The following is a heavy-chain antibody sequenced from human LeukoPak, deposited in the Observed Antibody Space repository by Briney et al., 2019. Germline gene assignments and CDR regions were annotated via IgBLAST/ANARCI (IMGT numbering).Heavy chain of an antibody. CDR1: GYTFTSYG. D-gene: IGHD6-6*01. CDR2: ISAYNGNT. J-gene: IGHJ4*02. Sequence: ASVKVSCKASGYTFTSYGISWVRQAPGQGLEWMGWISAYNGNTNYAQKLRGRVTMTTDTSTSTAYMELRSLRSDDTAVYYCARGGGPEYSSSSGFFDYWGQGTLVTVSS. CDR3: ARGGGPEYSSSSGFFDY. V-gene: IGHV1-18*01.